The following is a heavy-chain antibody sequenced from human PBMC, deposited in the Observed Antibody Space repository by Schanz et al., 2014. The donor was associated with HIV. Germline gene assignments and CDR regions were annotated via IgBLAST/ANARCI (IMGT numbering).Heavy chain of an antibody. V-gene: IGHV1-18*01. CDR3: ARTDYDILTGYSLGYYGMDV. Sequence: QVQLVQSGTEVKKPGASVTVSCKASGYTFTNYAINWVRQAPGQGLEWMGWISNYIGNTNYAQKLQGRVTMTTDTSTSTAYMELRSLRSDDTAVYYCARTDYDILTGYSLGYYGMDVWGQGTTVTVSS. CDR2: ISNYIGNT. D-gene: IGHD3-9*01. CDR1: GYTFTNYA. J-gene: IGHJ6*02.